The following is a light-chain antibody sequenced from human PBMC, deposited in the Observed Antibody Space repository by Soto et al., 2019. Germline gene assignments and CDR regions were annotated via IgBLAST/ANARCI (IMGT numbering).Light chain of an antibody. V-gene: IGKV1-5*01. CDR3: QHMRT. CDR2: DAS. Sequence: DIQMTQSPSTLSASAGDRVTITCRASQNINNWIAWYQQKPGKAPKFLIYDASTLDSGVPSRFSGSGFGTEFSPTISSLQPDDFGSYYCQHMRTFGQGTKVDIK. J-gene: IGKJ1*01. CDR1: QNINNW.